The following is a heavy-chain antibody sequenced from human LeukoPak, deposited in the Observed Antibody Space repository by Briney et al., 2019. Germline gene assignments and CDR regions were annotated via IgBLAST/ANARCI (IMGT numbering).Heavy chain of an antibody. CDR3: ARDYSYGYNYHGIDV. D-gene: IGHD5-18*01. J-gene: IGHJ6*02. Sequence: PSETLSLTCAVYGGPFSGYYWSWIRQPPGKGLEWIGEINHSGSTNYNPSLKSRVTISVDTSKNQFSLKLSSVTAADTAVYYCARDYSYGYNYHGIDVWGQGTTVTVSS. V-gene: IGHV4-34*01. CDR1: GGPFSGYY. CDR2: INHSGST.